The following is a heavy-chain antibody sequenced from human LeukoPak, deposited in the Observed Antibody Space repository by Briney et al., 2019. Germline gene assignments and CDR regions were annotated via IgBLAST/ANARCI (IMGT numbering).Heavy chain of an antibody. CDR2: IYHSGST. J-gene: IGHJ4*02. V-gene: IGHV4-4*02. Sequence: SETLSLTCAVSGGSISSSNWWSWVRQPPGKGLEWIGEIYHSGSTNYNPSLKSRVTISVDKSKNQFSLKLSSVTAADTAVYYCARYSAVVTTMSFDYWGQGTLVTVSS. CDR1: GGSISSSNW. D-gene: IGHD4-23*01. CDR3: ARYSAVVTTMSFDY.